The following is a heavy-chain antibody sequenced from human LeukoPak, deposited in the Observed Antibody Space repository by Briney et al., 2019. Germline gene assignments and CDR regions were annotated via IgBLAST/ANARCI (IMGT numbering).Heavy chain of an antibody. Sequence: PGGSLRLSCAASGFTFSSYWMSWVRQAPGKGLEWVANIKQDGSEKYYVDSVKGRFTISRDNAKNSLYLQMNSLRAEDTAVYYCARDAQFTVTTLVGWTGKGAQGFDYWGQGTLVTVSS. V-gene: IGHV3-7*01. CDR2: IKQDGSEK. CDR1: GFTFSSYW. J-gene: IGHJ4*02. CDR3: ARDAQFTVTTLVGWTGKGAQGFDY. D-gene: IGHD4-17*01.